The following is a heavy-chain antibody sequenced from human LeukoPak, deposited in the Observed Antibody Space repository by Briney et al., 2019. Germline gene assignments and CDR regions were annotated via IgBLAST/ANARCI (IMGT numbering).Heavy chain of an antibody. J-gene: IGHJ4*02. CDR3: TRDGGNEVSDY. Sequence: PGGSLRLSCAASGFTFSSYSMNWVRQAPGKGLEWVGFIRSKAYGGTTEYAASVKGRFTISRDDSKSIAYLQMNSLKTEDTAVYYCTRDGGNEVSDYWGQGTLVTVSS. D-gene: IGHD5-12*01. CDR2: IRSKAYGGTT. V-gene: IGHV3-49*04. CDR1: GFTFSSYS.